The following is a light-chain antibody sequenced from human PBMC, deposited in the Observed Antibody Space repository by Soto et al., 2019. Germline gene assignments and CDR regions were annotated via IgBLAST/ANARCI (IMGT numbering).Light chain of an antibody. CDR1: QSVSSN. CDR2: GAF. J-gene: IGKJ1*01. CDR3: QQYNNWPPWT. V-gene: IGKV3-15*01. Sequence: IVMTRSPVTVSGWPGEVCTRSCRPSQSVSSNLAWYQQKPGQAPSLLIYGAFTRATGVPARFSGTGSGTEFTLTISSLQSEDFAVYYCQQYNNWPPWTFGQGTKVDIK.